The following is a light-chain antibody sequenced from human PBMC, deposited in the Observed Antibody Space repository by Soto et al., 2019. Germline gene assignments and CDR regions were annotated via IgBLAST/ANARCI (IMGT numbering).Light chain of an antibody. CDR2: EGS. CDR1: SSDVGSYNL. J-gene: IGLJ1*01. CDR3: CSYAGSSPYV. Sequence: QSALTQPASVSGSPGQSITISCTGTSSDVGSYNLVSWYQQHPGTAPKLMIYEGSKRPSGVSHRFSGSKSGNTASLTISGLQAEEEADYYCCSYAGSSPYVFGTGTKLTVL. V-gene: IGLV2-23*01.